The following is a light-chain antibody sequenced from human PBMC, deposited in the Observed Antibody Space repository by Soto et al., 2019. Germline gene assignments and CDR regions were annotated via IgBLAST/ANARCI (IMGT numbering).Light chain of an antibody. V-gene: IGKV2-28*01. CDR2: WGS. CDR3: MQGLKTPLT. J-gene: IGKJ4*01. CDR1: QSLLHSNGYNY. Sequence: DIVMTQSPFSLPVTPGEPASISCRSSQSLLHSNGYNYLEWYVQKPGQSPHLLIYWGSNRSSGVTDRFSGSGSGTDFTLKISRVEAEDVGVYYCMQGLKTPLTFGEGTKVEIK.